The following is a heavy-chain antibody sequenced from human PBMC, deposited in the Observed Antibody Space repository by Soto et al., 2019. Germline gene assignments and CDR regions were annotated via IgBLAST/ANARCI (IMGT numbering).Heavy chain of an antibody. V-gene: IGHV4-34*01. D-gene: IGHD3-3*02. CDR2: INYRGSS. CDR1: GGSFTGYY. Sequence: QVQLQQWGAGLLKPSETLSLTCAVYGGSFTGYYWTWIRQTPGKGLEWIGEINYRGSSYYNPSLESRLYMAGDTAKNQFSLQLRSVTAADTAVYFCVRGQPHRITIFEVVIRSYDYGMDVWGQGTTVTVSS. CDR3: VRGQPHRITIFEVVIRSYDYGMDV. J-gene: IGHJ6*02.